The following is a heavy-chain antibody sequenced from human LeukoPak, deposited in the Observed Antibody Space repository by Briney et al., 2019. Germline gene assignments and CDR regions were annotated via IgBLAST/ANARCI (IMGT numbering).Heavy chain of an antibody. D-gene: IGHD6-6*01. Sequence: GGSLRLSCATSGFTFSSYSMNWVRQAPGQGLEWVSSITSAGTFKYYADSLEGRFTISRDNAKNSLYLQLNSLRGEDTAVYYCARGPEGYTSSATQFYFDYWGQGTLVTVSS. J-gene: IGHJ4*02. CDR2: ITSAGTFK. CDR1: GFTFSSYS. CDR3: ARGPEGYTSSATQFYFDY. V-gene: IGHV3-21*04.